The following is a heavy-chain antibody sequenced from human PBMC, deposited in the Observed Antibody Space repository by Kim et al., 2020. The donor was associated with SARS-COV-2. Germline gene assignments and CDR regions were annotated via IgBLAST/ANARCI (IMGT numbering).Heavy chain of an antibody. CDR2: IKSKTDGGTT. CDR3: TTDPYVAAAGDLFWFDP. D-gene: IGHD6-13*01. V-gene: IGHV3-15*01. Sequence: GGSLRLSCAASGFTFSNAWMSWVRQAPGKGLEWVGRIKSKTDGGTTDYAAPVKGRFTISRDDSKNTLYLQMNSLKTEDTAVYYCTTDPYVAAAGDLFWFDPWGQGTLVTVSS. CDR1: GFTFSNAW. J-gene: IGHJ5*02.